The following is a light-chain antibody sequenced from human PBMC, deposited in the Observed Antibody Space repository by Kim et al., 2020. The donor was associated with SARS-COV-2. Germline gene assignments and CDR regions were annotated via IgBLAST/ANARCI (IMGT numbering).Light chain of an antibody. Sequence: SYELTQPLSVSVALGQTATITCGASNIGSKIVHWYQQTPGQAPVMVIDRDTNRPSGIPERFSGSTSGNTATLPISRDQAGDEADYYCQVWDSNTGVFGGGTQLTVL. J-gene: IGLJ3*02. CDR2: RDT. V-gene: IGLV3-9*01. CDR1: NIGSKI. CDR3: QVWDSNTGV.